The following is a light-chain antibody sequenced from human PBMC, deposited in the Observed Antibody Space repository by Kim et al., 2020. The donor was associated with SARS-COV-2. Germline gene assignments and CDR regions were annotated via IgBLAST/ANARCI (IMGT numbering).Light chain of an antibody. Sequence: VGDGATIPCLARQVSSKPLNWYELNVGKAPTLLICAASNLEARVPSRLSGSGSGTDFTFTISSLEPEDNTMYYCKLYGIPPLTLGHGTRLGIK. CDR1: QVSSKP. J-gene: IGKJ5*01. CDR2: AAS. CDR3: KLYGIPPLT. V-gene: IGKV1-33*01.